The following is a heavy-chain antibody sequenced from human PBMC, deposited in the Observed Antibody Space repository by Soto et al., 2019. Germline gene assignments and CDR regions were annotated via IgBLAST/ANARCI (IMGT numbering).Heavy chain of an antibody. CDR2: ISYDGSNK. CDR3: AKDRGYSGYGTNYGMDV. V-gene: IGHV3-30*18. Sequence: QVQLMESGGGVVQPGRSLRLSCAASGFTFSSYGMHWVRQAPGKGLEWVAVISYDGSNKYYADSVKGRFTISRDNSKNTLYLQMNSLRAEDTAVYYCAKDRGYSGYGTNYGMDVWGQGTTVTVSS. J-gene: IGHJ6*02. CDR1: GFTFSSYG. D-gene: IGHD5-12*01.